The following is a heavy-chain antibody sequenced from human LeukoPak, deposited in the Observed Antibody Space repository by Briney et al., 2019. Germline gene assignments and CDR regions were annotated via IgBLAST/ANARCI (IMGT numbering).Heavy chain of an antibody. Sequence: GGSLRLSCAASGFTFSSYAMSWVRQAPGKGLEWVAVISYDGSNKYYADSVKGRFTISRDNSKNTLYLQMNSLRAEDTAVYYCAKDGDTSSFDYWGRGTLVTVSS. CDR1: GFTFSSYA. V-gene: IGHV3-30*18. J-gene: IGHJ4*02. D-gene: IGHD2-2*01. CDR3: AKDGDTSSFDY. CDR2: ISYDGSNK.